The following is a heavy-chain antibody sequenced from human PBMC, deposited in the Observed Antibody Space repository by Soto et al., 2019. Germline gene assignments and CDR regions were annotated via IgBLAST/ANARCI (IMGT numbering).Heavy chain of an antibody. D-gene: IGHD6-13*01. V-gene: IGHV3-74*01. CDR2: INHDGSKT. J-gene: IGHJ4*02. Sequence: GALRLSCAASQFSFSSYWMHWVRQVPGKGPAWVSRINHDGSKTEYADSVKGRFTISRDNTNNTLYLQMNSLRVEDTAMYYCVREPWGFSGTWYDYWGQGTLVTVSS. CDR3: VREPWGFSGTWYDY. CDR1: QFSFSSYW.